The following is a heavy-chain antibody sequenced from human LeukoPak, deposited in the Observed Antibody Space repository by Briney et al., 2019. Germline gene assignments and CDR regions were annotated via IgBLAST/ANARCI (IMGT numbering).Heavy chain of an antibody. D-gene: IGHD2-2*01. CDR1: GYSISSGYY. Sequence: SETLSLTCTVSGYSISSGYYWGWIRQPPGKGREWIGSIYHSGSTYYNPSLTSRVTISVDTSKNQLSLKPSSVTAADTAVSYCASNIVVVPAAFHWFDPWGQGTRVTVSS. CDR2: IYHSGST. CDR3: ASNIVVVPAAFHWFDP. J-gene: IGHJ5*02. V-gene: IGHV4-38-2*02.